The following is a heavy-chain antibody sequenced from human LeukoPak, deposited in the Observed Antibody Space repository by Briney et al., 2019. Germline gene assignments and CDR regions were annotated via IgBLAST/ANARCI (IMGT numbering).Heavy chain of an antibody. Sequence: SVKVSCKASGGTFSSYAISWVRQAPGQGLEWMGRIIPILGIANYAQKFQGRVTITADKSTSTAYMELSSLRSEDTAVYYCARDYGGFDAFDIWGQGTMVTVSS. CDR3: ARDYGGFDAFDI. D-gene: IGHD4-23*01. J-gene: IGHJ3*02. CDR2: IIPILGIA. V-gene: IGHV1-69*04. CDR1: GGTFSSYA.